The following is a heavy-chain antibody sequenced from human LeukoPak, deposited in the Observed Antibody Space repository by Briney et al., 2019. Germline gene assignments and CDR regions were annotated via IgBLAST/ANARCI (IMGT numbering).Heavy chain of an antibody. Sequence: SETLSLTCTVSGGSIRSYFWSWLRQPPGKGLEWIGYIWDTEITDYNPSLKSRVTISLDTSKNHFSLKLRSVTAADTALYFCARGLVLATDDTFDIWGQGTLVTVSS. D-gene: IGHD5-12*01. CDR1: GGSIRSYF. CDR3: ARGLVLATDDTFDI. CDR2: IWDTEIT. V-gene: IGHV4-59*01. J-gene: IGHJ3*02.